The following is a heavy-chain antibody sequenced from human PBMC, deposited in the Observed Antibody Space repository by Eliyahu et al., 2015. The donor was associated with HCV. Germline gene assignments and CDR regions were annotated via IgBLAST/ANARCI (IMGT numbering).Heavy chain of an antibody. Sequence: QVQLQESGPGLVKPSETLSLTCTVSGGSVSSGSYYWSWIRQPPGKGLEWIGYIYYSGITNCNPSLKSRATISVDTSKNQFSLKLSSVTAVDTGVYYCARVDEAAVDFDLWGRGTLVTVSS. CDR1: GGSVSSGSYY. V-gene: IGHV4-61*01. J-gene: IGHJ2*01. CDR3: ARVDEAAVDFDL. D-gene: IGHD6-13*01. CDR2: IYYSGIT.